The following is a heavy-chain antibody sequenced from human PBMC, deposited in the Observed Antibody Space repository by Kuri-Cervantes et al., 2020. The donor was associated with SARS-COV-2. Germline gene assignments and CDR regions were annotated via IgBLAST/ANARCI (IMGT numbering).Heavy chain of an antibody. Sequence: GGSLRLSCAASGFTFSSYAMSWVRQAPGKGLEWVSAISGSGGSTYYADPVKGRFTISRDNSKNTLYLQMNSLRAEDTAVYYCAKDVAAGTRAPPEYFQHWGQGTLVTVSS. V-gene: IGHV3-23*01. J-gene: IGHJ1*01. CDR2: ISGSGGST. D-gene: IGHD6-13*01. CDR3: AKDVAAGTRAPPEYFQH. CDR1: GFTFSSYA.